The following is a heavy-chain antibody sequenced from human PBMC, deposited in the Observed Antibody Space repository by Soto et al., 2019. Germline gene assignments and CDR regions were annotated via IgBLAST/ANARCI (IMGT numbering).Heavy chain of an antibody. CDR2: ISSSGFTI. V-gene: IGHV3-11*01. D-gene: IGHD6-19*01. J-gene: IGHJ6*02. Sequence: QVQLVESGGGLVKPGGSLRLSCVASGFTFSDYYMSWIRQAPGKGLEWVSYISSSGFTIYYADSVKGRFTISRDNXKXXLYLQMNSLRAEDTAVYYCARGDSSDYYYYYGMDVWGQGTTVTVSS. CDR1: GFTFSDYY. CDR3: ARGDSSDYYYYYGMDV.